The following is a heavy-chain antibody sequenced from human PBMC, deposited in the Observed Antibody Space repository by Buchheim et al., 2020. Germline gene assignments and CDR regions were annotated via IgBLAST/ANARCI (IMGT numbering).Heavy chain of an antibody. Sequence: EVQLVESGGGLVQPGGSLRLSCAASGFTFSSYWMSWARQAPGKGLEWVANIKQDGSEKYYVDSVKGRFTISRDNAKNSLYLQMNSLRAEDTAVYYCARGWIQLWFGYYGMDVWGQGTT. J-gene: IGHJ6*02. CDR1: GFTFSSYW. D-gene: IGHD5-18*01. CDR2: IKQDGSEK. V-gene: IGHV3-7*01. CDR3: ARGWIQLWFGYYGMDV.